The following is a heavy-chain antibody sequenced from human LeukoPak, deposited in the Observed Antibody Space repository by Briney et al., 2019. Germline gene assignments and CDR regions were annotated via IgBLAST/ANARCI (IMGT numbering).Heavy chain of an antibody. D-gene: IGHD4-17*01. V-gene: IGHV4-39*07. CDR3: ARGHGDYVGPNWFDP. Sequence: NPSETLSLTCTVSGGSISSSSYYWGWIRQPPGKGLEWIGSIYYSGSTYYNPSLKSRVTISVDTSKNQFSLKLNSVTAADTAVYYCARGHGDYVGPNWFDPWGQGTLVTVSS. J-gene: IGHJ5*02. CDR1: GGSISSSSYY. CDR2: IYYSGST.